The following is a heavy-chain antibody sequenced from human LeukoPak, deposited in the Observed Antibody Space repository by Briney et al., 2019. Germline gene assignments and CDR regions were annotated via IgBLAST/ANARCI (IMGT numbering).Heavy chain of an antibody. CDR3: AILLVVRANNSWFVP. Sequence: DPSETLSLTCAVSGCSVSTASYYWSWIRQPPGKGPEWIVYSYYSGRTAYNPSLASRATISVDTSKNQFSLKLSSVTAAVTAEYTCAILLVVRANNSWFVPWGQGTLVTVSS. J-gene: IGHJ5*02. V-gene: IGHV4-61*01. CDR2: SYYSGRT. D-gene: IGHD2-21*01. CDR1: GCSVSTASYY.